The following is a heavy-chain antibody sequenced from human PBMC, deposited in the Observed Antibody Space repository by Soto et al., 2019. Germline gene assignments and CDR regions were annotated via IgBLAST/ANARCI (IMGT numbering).Heavy chain of an antibody. V-gene: IGHV3-48*04. Sequence: GGSLRLSCAASGFTFSSYSMNWVRQAPGKGLEWISYISGGSSTIYYADSVKGRFTISRDNAKNSLYLQMNSLRAEDTAVYYCASEPFDHWGQGTQVTVSS. J-gene: IGHJ4*02. CDR3: ASEPFDH. CDR2: ISGGSSTI. CDR1: GFTFSSYS.